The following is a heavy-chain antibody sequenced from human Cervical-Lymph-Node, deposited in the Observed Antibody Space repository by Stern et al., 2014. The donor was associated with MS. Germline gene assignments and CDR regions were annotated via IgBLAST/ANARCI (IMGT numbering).Heavy chain of an antibody. J-gene: IGHJ5*02. Sequence: VQLVQSGPGLVKPSQTLSLTCTVSGGSISSDGIYWSWIRQHPGRGLEWIGYIFYSGSAYYNPSLKSRVSISVDTSKNQFSLNLSSVTAADTAMYYCAKSSMATIITWGQGTLVTVSS. CDR2: IFYSGSA. CDR3: AKSSMATIIT. CDR1: GGSISSDGIY. V-gene: IGHV4-31*02. D-gene: IGHD5-24*01.